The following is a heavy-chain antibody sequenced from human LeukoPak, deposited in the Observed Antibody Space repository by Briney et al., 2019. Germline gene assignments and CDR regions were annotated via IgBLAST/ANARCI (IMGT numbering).Heavy chain of an antibody. CDR2: MYYSGST. D-gene: IGHD3-10*01. CDR1: GDSISSSSYY. CDR3: ARPRVRGVISGLDY. V-gene: IGHV4-39*01. J-gene: IGHJ4*02. Sequence: SETLSLTCTVSGDSISSSSYYWGWIRQPPGKGLEWIGSMYYSGSTYYNPSLTSRVTISVDTSKNQFSLKLSSVTAADTAVYYCARPRVRGVISGLDYWGQGILVTVSS.